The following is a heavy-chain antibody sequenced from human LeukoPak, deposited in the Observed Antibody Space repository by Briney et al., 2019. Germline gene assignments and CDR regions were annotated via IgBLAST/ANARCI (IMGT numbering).Heavy chain of an antibody. D-gene: IGHD3-22*01. CDR1: GGFISTGGYY. Sequence: PSETLSLTCTVSGGFISTGGYYWSWIRQHPGKGLEWIGNIYYSGSTYYSPSLKSRVTMSVDTSKNQFSLTLISVTAADTAVYFCARAAPNYYDSSGSLRNPYFDYWGQGTLVTVSS. CDR3: ARAAPNYYDSSGSLRNPYFDY. CDR2: IYYSGST. J-gene: IGHJ4*02. V-gene: IGHV4-31*03.